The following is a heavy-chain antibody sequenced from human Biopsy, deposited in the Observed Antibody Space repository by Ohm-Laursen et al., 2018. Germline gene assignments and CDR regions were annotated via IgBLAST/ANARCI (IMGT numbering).Heavy chain of an antibody. CDR3: ARDSGILNYGNFKYYHYYGMDV. V-gene: IGHV4-59*02. Sequence: PPGTLSLTCGVSGDSVTKYYWSWIRQPPGKGLEWIGHIYYSVMTNYNPSLQSRVSISVDTSRNQVSLTLRSVTAADTAVYYCARDSGILNYGNFKYYHYYGMDVWGQGTKVTVSS. CDR1: GDSVTKYY. J-gene: IGHJ6*02. D-gene: IGHD4-11*01. CDR2: IYYSVMT.